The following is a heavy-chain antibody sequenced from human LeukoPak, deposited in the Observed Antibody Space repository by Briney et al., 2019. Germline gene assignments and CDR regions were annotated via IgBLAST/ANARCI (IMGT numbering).Heavy chain of an antibody. CDR2: IYPDESNI. J-gene: IGHJ4*02. V-gene: IGHV5-51*01. CDR1: GYSFPTYW. Sequence: GESLKISCKGSGYSFPTYWIAWVRPMPGKGLEWMGIIYPDESNIRYSPSFQGQVTISADKSISTAYLQWSSLKASDTAMYYCARPPSRGYSSSFEYWGQGTLVTVSS. CDR3: ARPPSRGYSSSFEY. D-gene: IGHD2-2*03.